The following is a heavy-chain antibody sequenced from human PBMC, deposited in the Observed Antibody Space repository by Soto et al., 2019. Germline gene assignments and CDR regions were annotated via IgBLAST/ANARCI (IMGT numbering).Heavy chain of an antibody. V-gene: IGHV1-18*04. D-gene: IGHD3-3*01. CDR1: GYTFTKYD. J-gene: IGHJ4*02. CDR2: ISPNSGRA. Sequence: QVQLVRSGAEVKRPGASVKVSCKASGYTFTKYDISWVRQAPGQGLEWLGLISPNSGRASSAQKFEGRVTMTTDASTTTAYLELRSLRSDDTAVYYCVRQYYDFWTDYPDFDYWGQGTLVTVSS. CDR3: VRQYYDFWTDYPDFDY.